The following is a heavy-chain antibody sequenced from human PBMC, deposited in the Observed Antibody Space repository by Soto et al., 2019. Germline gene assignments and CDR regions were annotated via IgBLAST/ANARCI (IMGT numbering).Heavy chain of an antibody. D-gene: IGHD1-26*01. CDR2: IKSKTDGGTT. J-gene: IGHJ6*02. Sequence: GGSLRLSCAASGFTFSNAWMTWVRQAPGKGLEWVGHIKSKTDGGTTDYAAPVKGRFTISRDDSKNTLYLQMNSLRADDTAVYYCARDMSGGTYNYYYGMDVWGQGTTVTVSS. CDR1: GFTFSNAW. V-gene: IGHV3-15*01. CDR3: ARDMSGGTYNYYYGMDV.